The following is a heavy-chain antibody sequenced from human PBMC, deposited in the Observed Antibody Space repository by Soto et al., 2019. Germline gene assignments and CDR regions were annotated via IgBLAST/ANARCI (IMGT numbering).Heavy chain of an antibody. Sequence: PGGSLRLSCAASGFTFSSYGMHWVRQAPGKGLEWVAVIWYDGSNKYYADSVKGRFTISRDNSKNTLYLQMNSLRAEDTDVYYCARGRYYYDSSGYSLFDYWGQGTLVTVSS. V-gene: IGHV3-33*01. D-gene: IGHD3-22*01. CDR3: ARGRYYYDSSGYSLFDY. CDR1: GFTFSSYG. J-gene: IGHJ4*02. CDR2: IWYDGSNK.